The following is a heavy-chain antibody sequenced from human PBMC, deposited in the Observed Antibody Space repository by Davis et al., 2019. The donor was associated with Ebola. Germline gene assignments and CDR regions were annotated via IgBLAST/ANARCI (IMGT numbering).Heavy chain of an antibody. D-gene: IGHD1-7*01. CDR1: GFTFNLYA. Sequence: GESLKISCAASGFTFNLYAMSRVRQAPGKGLEWVSATTRSGGSTYYADSVKGRFTISRDNSRNTLYLQMNSLRAEDTALYYCAKDGGNYPYWYFDLWGRGTLVTVSS. CDR3: AKDGGNYPYWYFDL. J-gene: IGHJ2*01. CDR2: TTRSGGST. V-gene: IGHV3-23*01.